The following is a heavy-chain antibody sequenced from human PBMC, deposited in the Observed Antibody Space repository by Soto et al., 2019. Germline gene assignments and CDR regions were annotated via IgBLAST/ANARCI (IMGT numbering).Heavy chain of an antibody. D-gene: IGHD1-1*01. V-gene: IGHV3-7*05. J-gene: IGHJ4*02. CDR3: ATGEERLFDY. Sequence: HPGGSLRLSCAASGFTFSSYAMSWVRQAPGKGLEWVANIKQDGSEKYYVDSVKGRFTISRDNAKNSLYLQMNSLRAEDTAVYYCATGEERLFDYWGQGTLVTVSS. CDR1: GFTFSSYA. CDR2: IKQDGSEK.